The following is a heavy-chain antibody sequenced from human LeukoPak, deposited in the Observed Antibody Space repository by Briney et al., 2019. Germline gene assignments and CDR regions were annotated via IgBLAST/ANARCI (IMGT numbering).Heavy chain of an antibody. CDR3: AKDSAIVVVPAAIQGPPSLGGYNWFDP. CDR1: GFTFSSYA. CDR2: ISGSGGST. V-gene: IGHV3-23*01. J-gene: IGHJ5*02. Sequence: GGSLRLSCAASGFTFSSYAMSWVRQAPGKGLEWVSAISGSGGSTYYADSVKGRFTISRDNSKNTLYLQTNSLRAEDTAVYYCAKDSAIVVVPAAIQGPPSLGGYNWFDPWGQGTLVTVSS. D-gene: IGHD2-2*01.